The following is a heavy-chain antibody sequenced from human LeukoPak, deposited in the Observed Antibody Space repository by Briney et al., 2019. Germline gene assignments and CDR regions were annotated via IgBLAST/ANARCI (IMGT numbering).Heavy chain of an antibody. CDR2: ISFNGGNK. CDR3: AKDVGRVVPAAMPADD. J-gene: IGHJ4*02. V-gene: IGHV3-30*18. CDR1: GFTLSIYG. Sequence: GGCLRDSCAAPGFTLSIYGMYRVCQALRKGLERGAVISFNGGNKYYADSVKGRFSISSDNSKNTLYLQMNSLRAEDTAVYFCAKDVGRVVPAAMPADDWGQGTQVTVSS. D-gene: IGHD2-2*01.